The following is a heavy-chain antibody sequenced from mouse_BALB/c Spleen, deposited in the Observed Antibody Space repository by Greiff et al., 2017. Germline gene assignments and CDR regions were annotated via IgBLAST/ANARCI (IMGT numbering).Heavy chain of an antibody. J-gene: IGHJ2*01. CDR2: ISSGSSTI. CDR3: AREGDYFDY. CDR1: GFTFSSFG. Sequence: EVQGVESGGGLVQPGGSRKLSCAASGFTFSSFGMHWVRQAPEKGLEWVAYISSGSSTIYYPDTVKGRFTISRDNPKNTLFLQMTSLRSEDTAMYYCAREGDYFDYWGQGTTLTVSS. V-gene: IGHV5-17*02.